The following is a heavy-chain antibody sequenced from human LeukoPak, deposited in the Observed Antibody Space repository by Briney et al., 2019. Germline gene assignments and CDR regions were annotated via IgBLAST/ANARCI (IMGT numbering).Heavy chain of an antibody. V-gene: IGHV4-39*07. J-gene: IGHJ4*02. CDR1: GGSISSSSYY. CDR3: ARVQGDYDILTGYYWYYFDY. D-gene: IGHD3-9*01. Sequence: SETLSLTCTVSGGSISSSSYYWGWIRQPPGKGLEWIGSIYYSGSTYYNPSLKSRVTISVDTSKNQFSLKLSSVTAADTAVYYCARVQGDYDILTGYYWYYFDYWGQGTLVTVSS. CDR2: IYYSGST.